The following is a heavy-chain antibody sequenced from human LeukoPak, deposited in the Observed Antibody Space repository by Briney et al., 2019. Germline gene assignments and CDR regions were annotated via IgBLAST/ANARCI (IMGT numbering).Heavy chain of an antibody. D-gene: IGHD4-17*01. J-gene: IGHJ4*02. CDR3: AKDRDYGDSDY. CDR1: GFTFSSYA. CDR2: ISGSGGST. Sequence: GGSLRLSCAASGFTFSSYAMSWVRQAPGKGLEGVSAISGSGGSTYYADSVKRRFTISRDNSKNTLYLQMNSLRAEDTAVYYCAKDRDYGDSDYWGQGTLVTVSS. V-gene: IGHV3-23*01.